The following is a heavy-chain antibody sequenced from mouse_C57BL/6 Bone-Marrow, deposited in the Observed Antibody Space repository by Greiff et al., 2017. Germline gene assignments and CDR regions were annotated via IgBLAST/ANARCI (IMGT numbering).Heavy chain of an antibody. Sequence: QVQLQQPGAELVKPGASVKLSCKASGYTFTSYWMHWVKQRPGQGLEWIGMIHPNSGSTNYNEKLKSKATLTVDKSSSTAYMQLSSLTSEDSAVYYCARSASYYGSRSFAYWGQGTLVTVSA. CDR1: GYTFTSYW. CDR2: IHPNSGST. V-gene: IGHV1-64*01. J-gene: IGHJ3*01. CDR3: ARSASYYGSRSFAY. D-gene: IGHD1-1*01.